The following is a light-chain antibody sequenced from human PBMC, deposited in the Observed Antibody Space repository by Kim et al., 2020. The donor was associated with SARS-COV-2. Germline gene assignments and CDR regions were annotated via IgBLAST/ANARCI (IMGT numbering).Light chain of an antibody. V-gene: IGLV1-44*01. Sequence: QSVLTQPPSASGTPGQRVTISCSGGSSNIGSNTVSWYQQLPGTAPKLLIYSNNQRPSGVPDRFSGSNSGTSASLAISGLQSEDEADYYSAAWDDSLNGWVFGGGTKLTVL. CDR1: SSNIGSNT. CDR3: AAWDDSLNGWV. CDR2: SNN. J-gene: IGLJ3*02.